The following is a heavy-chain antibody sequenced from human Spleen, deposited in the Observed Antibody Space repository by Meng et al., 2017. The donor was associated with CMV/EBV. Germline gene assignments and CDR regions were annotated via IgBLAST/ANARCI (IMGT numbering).Heavy chain of an antibody. CDR2: VYYTGST. J-gene: IGHJ4*02. D-gene: IGHD3-3*01. CDR1: GGSINHYY. V-gene: IGHV4-59*01. CDR3: ANQNDFSSGYYIHGY. Sequence: SETLSLTCSVSGGSINHYYWSWIRQPPGKGLEWIGYVYYTGSTYYSPSLKSRVTMSVDTSKNQFSLRLSSVTAADTAVYYCANQNDFSSGYYIHGYWGQGTLVTVSS.